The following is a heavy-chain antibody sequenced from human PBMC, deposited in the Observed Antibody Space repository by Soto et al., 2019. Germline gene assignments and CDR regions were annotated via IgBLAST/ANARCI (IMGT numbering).Heavy chain of an antibody. CDR3: AQGKISTTGLNY. Sequence: PGVSLRLSCAASGFTFSSYSMNWVRQAPGKGLEWVSSISNSGGSTYHADSVKGRFTISRDDSEKTLYLQMNSLRVEDAAIYFCAQGKISTTGLNYWGQGTLVTVSS. J-gene: IGHJ4*02. V-gene: IGHV3-23*01. CDR2: ISNSGGST. CDR1: GFTFSSYS. D-gene: IGHD1-1*01.